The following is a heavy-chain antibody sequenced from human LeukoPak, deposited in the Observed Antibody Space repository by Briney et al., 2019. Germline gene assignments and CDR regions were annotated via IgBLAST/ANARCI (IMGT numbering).Heavy chain of an antibody. D-gene: IGHD3-3*01. J-gene: IGHJ5*02. Sequence: GGSLRPSCAASGFTFSSYSMNWVRQAPGKGLEWVSSISSSSSYIYYADSVKGRFTISRDNAKNSLYLQMNSLRAEDTAVYYCARDRGDYDFWSGYFPNNWFDPWGQGTLVTVSS. CDR3: ARDRGDYDFWSGYFPNNWFDP. V-gene: IGHV3-21*01. CDR1: GFTFSSYS. CDR2: ISSSSSYI.